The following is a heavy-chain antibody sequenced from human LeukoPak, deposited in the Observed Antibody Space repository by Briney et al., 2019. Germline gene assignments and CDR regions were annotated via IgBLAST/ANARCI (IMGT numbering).Heavy chain of an antibody. CDR3: ARSPLGWDAFDM. J-gene: IGHJ3*02. V-gene: IGHV3-74*01. Sequence: GGSLRLSCAASGFTLSSYWMHWVRQVPGQGLVWVSRIISDGSCISYADSVKGRFTIFRDNTKKSLYLLMNSLRAEDTAVYYCARSPLGWDAFDMWGQGTMVTVSS. D-gene: IGHD6-19*01. CDR1: GFTLSSYW. CDR2: IISDGSCI.